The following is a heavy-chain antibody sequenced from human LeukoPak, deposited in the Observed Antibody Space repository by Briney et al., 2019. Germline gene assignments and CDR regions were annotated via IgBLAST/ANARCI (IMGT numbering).Heavy chain of an antibody. J-gene: IGHJ6*02. V-gene: IGHV3-11*01. CDR2: ISSSGSAI. D-gene: IGHD5-12*01. CDR3: ASGYTDRGGDYAMDV. CDR1: GFNFSDYY. Sequence: GGSLRLSCAASGFNFSDYYTTWIRHTPGKGLEWISYISSSGSAIYYADSAEGRFTISRDNARNSLYLQVTSLRAADTAVYYCASGYTDRGGDYAMDVWGHGTTVTVSS.